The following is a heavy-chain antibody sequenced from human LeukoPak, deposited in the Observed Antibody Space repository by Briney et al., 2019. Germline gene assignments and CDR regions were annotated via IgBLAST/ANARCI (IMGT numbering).Heavy chain of an antibody. J-gene: IGHJ6*02. CDR3: ARHRRVGSPYYAMDV. CDR1: GGSISSYY. Sequence: ASETLSLTRTVSGGSISSYYWSWIRQTPGKGLDWIGYVFYTGSTSYSPSLKSRVTMSVDTSKNQFSLKLSSVTAADAAVYYCARHRRVGSPYYAMDVWGRGTAVTVSS. CDR2: VFYTGST. D-gene: IGHD1-26*01. V-gene: IGHV4-59*08.